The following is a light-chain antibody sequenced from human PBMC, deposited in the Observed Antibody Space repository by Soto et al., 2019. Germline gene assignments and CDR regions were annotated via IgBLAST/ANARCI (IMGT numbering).Light chain of an antibody. CDR1: QSVSSSY. CDR2: GAS. Sequence: EIVLTQSPGTLSFSPGERATLSCRASQSVSSSYLAWYQQKPGQAPRLLIYGASSRATGIPDRFSGSGSGTDFTLTISRLEPEDFAVYYCQQHGSSPPITFGQGTRLEIK. J-gene: IGKJ5*01. V-gene: IGKV3-20*01. CDR3: QQHGSSPPIT.